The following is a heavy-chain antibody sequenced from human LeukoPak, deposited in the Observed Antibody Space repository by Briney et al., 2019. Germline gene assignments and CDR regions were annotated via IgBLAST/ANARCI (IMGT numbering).Heavy chain of an antibody. V-gene: IGHV4-39*01. CDR3: ARCLRGAAPHFDY. Sequence: SETLSLTCTVSGGSISSSSYYWGWIRQPPGKGREWIGSIYYSGSTCYNPSLKSRVTISVDTSKNQFSLKLSSVTAADTAVYYCARCLRGAAPHFDYWGQGTLVTVSS. CDR1: GGSISSSSYY. J-gene: IGHJ4*02. D-gene: IGHD3-10*01. CDR2: IYYSGST.